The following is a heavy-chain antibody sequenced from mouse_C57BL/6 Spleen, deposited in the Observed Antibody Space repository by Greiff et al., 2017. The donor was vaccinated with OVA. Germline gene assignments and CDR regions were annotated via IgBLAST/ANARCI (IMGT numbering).Heavy chain of an antibody. CDR1: GFTFSDYG. CDR2: ISSGSGTI. J-gene: IGHJ3*01. D-gene: IGHD1-1*01. V-gene: IGHV5-17*01. Sequence: DVKLVESGGGLVKPGGSLKLSCAASGFTFSDYGMHWVRQAPEKGLEWVAYISSGSGTIYYADTVKGRFTITRDNAMNTLFLQMTGLRSEDTAMYYCARGYYGSSYLAYWGQGTLVTVSA. CDR3: ARGYYGSSYLAY.